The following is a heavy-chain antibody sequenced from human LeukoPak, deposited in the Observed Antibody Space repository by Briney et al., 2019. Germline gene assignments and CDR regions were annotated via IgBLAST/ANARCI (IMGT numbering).Heavy chain of an antibody. CDR3: AHRTGTTGRSNWLDP. J-gene: IGHJ5*02. Sequence: SGPTLVNPTQTLTLTCTFSGFSLSTSGVGVGWIRQPPGKALEWLALLYWNDDKRYSPSLKSRLTITKDTSKNQVVLTMTNMDPVDTATYYCAHRTGTTGRSNWLDPWGQGTLVTVSS. CDR1: GFSLSTSGVG. V-gene: IGHV2-5*01. D-gene: IGHD1-7*01. CDR2: LYWNDDK.